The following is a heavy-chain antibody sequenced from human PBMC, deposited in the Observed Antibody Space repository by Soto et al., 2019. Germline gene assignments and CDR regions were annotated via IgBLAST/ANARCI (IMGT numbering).Heavy chain of an antibody. Sequence: ASVEVSCKASGYNFSDFGITWVRQAPGQGLEWMGWISGKNGNTNYAQKVQGRVTLTADTSTRTAYMEMRALTSDDTGIYYCARSEYYEDTGTFENWGQGTPVTVSS. V-gene: IGHV1-18*04. CDR2: ISGKNGNT. CDR3: ARSEYYEDTGTFEN. D-gene: IGHD1-1*01. J-gene: IGHJ4*02. CDR1: GYNFSDFG.